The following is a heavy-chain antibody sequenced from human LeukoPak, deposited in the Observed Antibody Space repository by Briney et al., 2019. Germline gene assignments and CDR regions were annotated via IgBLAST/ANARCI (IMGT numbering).Heavy chain of an antibody. J-gene: IGHJ4*02. D-gene: IGHD3-9*01. Sequence: VASVKVSCKASGYTFTGYYMHWVRQAPGQGLEWMGWINPNSGGTNYAQKFQGWVTMTRDTSISTAYMELSRLRSDDTAVYYCARCNYDILTGYCNIDYWDQGTLVTVSS. V-gene: IGHV1-2*04. CDR3: ARCNYDILTGYCNIDY. CDR2: INPNSGGT. CDR1: GYTFTGYY.